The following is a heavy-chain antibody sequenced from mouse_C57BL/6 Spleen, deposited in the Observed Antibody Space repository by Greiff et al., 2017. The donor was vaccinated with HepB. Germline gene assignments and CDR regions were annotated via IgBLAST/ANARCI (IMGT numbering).Heavy chain of an antibody. CDR1: GYSLTRYG. V-gene: IGHV2-9*02. J-gene: IGHJ2*01. CDR2: IWAGGST. CDR3: SRSKYLARY. Sequence: QVQLKQSGPGLVAPSQSLSITCTVYGYSLTRYGVHWVRQPPGKGLEWLGLIWAGGSTNYNWARMSRLSISIDNTKSLAFLIINSLQTDDTSLYYWSRSKYLARYWGQGTTLTVSS. D-gene: IGHD5-1*01.